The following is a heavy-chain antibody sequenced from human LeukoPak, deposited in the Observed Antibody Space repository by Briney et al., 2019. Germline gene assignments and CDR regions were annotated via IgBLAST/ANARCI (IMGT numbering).Heavy chain of an antibody. J-gene: IGHJ4*02. CDR3: AKGHRESSSFFDS. CDR2: INGRGDDT. Sequence: GWSLRLSGAAFSGFAMSWVRQPPGKRLEWVSAINGRGDDTYYPDSVKGRFTISRDNSNNTLYLQMNSLRADDTAVYYCAKGHRESSSFFDSWGQGIPVTVSS. CDR1: SGFA. V-gene: IGHV3-23*01.